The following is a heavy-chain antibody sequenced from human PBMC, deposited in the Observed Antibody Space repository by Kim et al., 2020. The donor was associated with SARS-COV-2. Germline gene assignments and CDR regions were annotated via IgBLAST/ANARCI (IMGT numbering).Heavy chain of an antibody. D-gene: IGHD1-7*01. CDR3: ARDRYNWNFGLDFDY. CDR2: ISSSSSTI. J-gene: IGHJ4*02. CDR1: GFTFSSYS. Sequence: GGSLRLSCAASGFTFSSYSMNWVRQAPGKGLEWVSYISSSSSTIYYADSVKGRFTISRDNAKNSLYLQMNSLRDEDTAVYYCARDRYNWNFGLDFDYWGQGTLVTVSS. V-gene: IGHV3-48*02.